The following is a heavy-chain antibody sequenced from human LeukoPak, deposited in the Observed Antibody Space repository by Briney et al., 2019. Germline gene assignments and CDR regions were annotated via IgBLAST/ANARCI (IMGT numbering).Heavy chain of an antibody. CDR2: IYYSGST. J-gene: IGHJ4*02. Sequence: SETLSLTCTVTGGSTTRYYWSWIRQPPGKGLEWIGYIYYSGSTNYNPSLKSRVTISVDTSKNQFSLKLSSVTAADTAVYYCARQYCSSTSCYPPVFDYWGQGTLVTVSS. CDR1: GGSTTRYY. V-gene: IGHV4-59*08. CDR3: ARQYCSSTSCYPPVFDY. D-gene: IGHD2-2*01.